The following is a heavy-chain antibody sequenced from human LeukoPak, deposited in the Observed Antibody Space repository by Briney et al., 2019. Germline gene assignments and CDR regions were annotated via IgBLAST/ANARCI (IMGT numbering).Heavy chain of an antibody. Sequence: GGSLRLSCVASGFIFSGYAMQWVRQAPGKRLEYVSGISPDGTNIFYADSVKGRFTMSRDNAKNSLYLQMNSLRAEDTAVYYCARGPVGDFWSGYNYYFDYWGQGTLVTVSS. CDR3: ARGPVGDFWSGYNYYFDY. V-gene: IGHV3-64*02. D-gene: IGHD3-3*01. J-gene: IGHJ4*02. CDR1: GFIFSGYA. CDR2: ISPDGTNI.